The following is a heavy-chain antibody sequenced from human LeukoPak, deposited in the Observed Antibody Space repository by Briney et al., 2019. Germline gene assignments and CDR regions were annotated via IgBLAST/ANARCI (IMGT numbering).Heavy chain of an antibody. CDR1: GFIYSSYS. D-gene: IGHD3-10*01. V-gene: IGHV3-48*04. CDR2: ISSSGSTI. J-gene: IGHJ4*02. CDR3: ARNTGGSGEHDY. Sequence: GGSLRLSCAASGFIYSSYSMNWARQAPGKVLEWVSYISSSGSTIYYADSVKGRFTISRDNAKNSLYLQMNSLRAEDTAVYYCARNTGGSGEHDYWGQGTLVTVSS.